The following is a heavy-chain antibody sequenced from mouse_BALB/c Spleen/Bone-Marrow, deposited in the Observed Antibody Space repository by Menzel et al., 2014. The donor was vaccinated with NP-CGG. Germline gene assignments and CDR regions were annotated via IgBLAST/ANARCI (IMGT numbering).Heavy chain of an antibody. CDR1: GFTFSSYT. CDR3: ERGNGFAY. CDR2: ISNGGGST. V-gene: IGHV5-12-2*01. J-gene: IGHJ3*01. Sequence: EVHLVESGGGLVQPGGSLKLSCAASGFTFSSYTMSWVRQTPEKRLDWVAYISNGGGSTYYPDTVKGRFTISRDNAKNTLYLQMCSLKSEDTAMYYCERGNGFAYWGQGTLVTGSA.